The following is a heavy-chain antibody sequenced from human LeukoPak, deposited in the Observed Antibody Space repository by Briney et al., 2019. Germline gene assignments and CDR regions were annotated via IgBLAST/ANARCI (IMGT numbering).Heavy chain of an antibody. CDR3: ARQGIGRTYYYDSSGFDY. CDR1: GGSISSYY. CDR2: IYTSGST. V-gene: IGHV4-4*09. D-gene: IGHD3-22*01. J-gene: IGHJ4*02. Sequence: PSETLSLTCTVSGGSISSYYWSWIRQPPGKGLEWIGYIYTSGSTNYNLSLKSRVTISVDTSKSQFSLKLSSVTAADTAVYYCARQGIGRTYYYDSSGFDYWGQGTLVTVSS.